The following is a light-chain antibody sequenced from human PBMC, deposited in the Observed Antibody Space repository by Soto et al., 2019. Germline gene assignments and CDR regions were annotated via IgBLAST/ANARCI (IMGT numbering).Light chain of an antibody. J-gene: IGKJ1*01. CDR2: AAS. Sequence: DIQMTQSPSSLSASVGDRVTITCRASQSISSFLNWYQQKPGKAPKLLIYAASSLQSGVPSGFSGSGSGTDFTLTISSLQPEDFATYYCQQSSSTPLTFGQGTKVEIK. CDR3: QQSSSTPLT. V-gene: IGKV1-39*01. CDR1: QSISSF.